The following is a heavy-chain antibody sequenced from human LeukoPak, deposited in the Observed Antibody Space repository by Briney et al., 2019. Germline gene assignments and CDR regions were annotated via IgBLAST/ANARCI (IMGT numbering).Heavy chain of an antibody. CDR1: GFTFSSYE. V-gene: IGHV3-48*03. CDR3: ARKCSGGSCYGDY. J-gene: IGHJ4*02. Sequence: AAGSLRLSCAASGFTFSSYEMNWVRQAPGKGLDWVSYISSSGITIYYADSVKGRFIISRDNAKNSLHLQMNSLRAEDTAVYYCARKCSGGSCYGDYWGQGTLVTVSS. CDR2: ISSSGITI. D-gene: IGHD2-15*01.